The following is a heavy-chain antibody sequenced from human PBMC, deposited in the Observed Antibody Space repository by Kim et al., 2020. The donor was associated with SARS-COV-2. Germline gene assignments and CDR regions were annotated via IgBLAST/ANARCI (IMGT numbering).Heavy chain of an antibody. CDR3: ARDPPYGDSGSYGMDV. CDR1: GYTFTSYY. CDR2: INPSGGST. D-gene: IGHD4-17*01. V-gene: IGHV1-46*01. Sequence: ASVKVSCKASGYTFTSYYMHWVRQAPGQGLEWMGIINPSGGSTSYAQKFQGRVTMTRDTSTSTVYMELSSLRSEDTAVYYCARDPPYGDSGSYGMDVWGQGTTVTVSS. J-gene: IGHJ6*02.